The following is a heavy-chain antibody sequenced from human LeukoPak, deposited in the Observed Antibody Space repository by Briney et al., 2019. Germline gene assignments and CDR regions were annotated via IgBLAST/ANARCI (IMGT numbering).Heavy chain of an antibody. D-gene: IGHD3-9*01. CDR2: IIPILGIA. J-gene: IGHJ4*02. Sequence: GASVKVSCKASGGTFSSYAISWVRQAPGQGLEWMGRIIPILGIANYAQKFQGRVTITADKSTSTAYMELSSLRSEDTAVYYCASLGPYYDILTGSSPRDYWGQGTQVTVSS. CDR3: ASLGPYYDILTGSSPRDY. CDR1: GGTFSSYA. V-gene: IGHV1-69*04.